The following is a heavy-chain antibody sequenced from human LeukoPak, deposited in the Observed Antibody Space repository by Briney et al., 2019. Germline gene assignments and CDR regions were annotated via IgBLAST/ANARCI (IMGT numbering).Heavy chain of an antibody. Sequence: GGSLRLSCAASGFTFSSYAMSWVRQAPGKGLEWVSAISGSGGSTYYADSVKGRFTISRDNSKNTLYLQMNSLRAEDTAVYYCAKDLGYSSSWYYLDYWGQGTLVTVSS. CDR3: AKDLGYSSSWYYLDY. D-gene: IGHD6-13*01. J-gene: IGHJ4*02. CDR2: ISGSGGST. V-gene: IGHV3-23*01. CDR1: GFTFSSYA.